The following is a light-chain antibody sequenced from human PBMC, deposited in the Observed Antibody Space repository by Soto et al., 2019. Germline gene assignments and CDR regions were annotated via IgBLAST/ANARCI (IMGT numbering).Light chain of an antibody. V-gene: IGLV1-40*01. CDR3: QSYDSSLSALV. CDR1: SSNIGAGYD. CDR2: TNS. J-gene: IGLJ3*02. Sequence: QSVLTQPPSVSGAPGQGVTISCAGTSSNIGAGYDVHWYQQVPGTAPKLLIYTNSNRPSGVPDRFSGSKSGTSASLAITGLQAADEADYYCQSYDSSLSALVFGGGTKATVL.